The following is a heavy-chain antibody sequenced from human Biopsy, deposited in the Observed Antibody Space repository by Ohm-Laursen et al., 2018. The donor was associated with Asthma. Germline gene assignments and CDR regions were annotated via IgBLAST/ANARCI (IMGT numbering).Heavy chain of an antibody. V-gene: IGHV1-69*01. Sequence: SSVKVSCKSSGGTFSSYEINWVRQAPGQGLEWMGGIIPIFETAHYAQKFRGRITINADESTSTIYMVLSSLRSEDTAVYYCARNVSYGSGGSGVWGQGTMVTVSS. J-gene: IGHJ6*02. CDR2: IIPIFETA. CDR3: ARNVSYGSGGSGV. CDR1: GGTFSSYE. D-gene: IGHD3-10*01.